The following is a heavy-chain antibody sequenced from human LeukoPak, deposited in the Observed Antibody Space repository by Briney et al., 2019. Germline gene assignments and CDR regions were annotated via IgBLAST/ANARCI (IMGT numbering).Heavy chain of an antibody. CDR2: ISGDGGST. Sequence: GGSLRLSRAASGFTFDDYAMHWVRQAPGKGLEWVSLISGDGGSTYYADSVKGRFTISRDNSKNSLYLQMNSLRTEDTALYYCAKDIAAATVLYYFDYWGQGTLVTVSS. V-gene: IGHV3-43*02. D-gene: IGHD6-13*01. J-gene: IGHJ4*02. CDR1: GFTFDDYA. CDR3: AKDIAAATVLYYFDY.